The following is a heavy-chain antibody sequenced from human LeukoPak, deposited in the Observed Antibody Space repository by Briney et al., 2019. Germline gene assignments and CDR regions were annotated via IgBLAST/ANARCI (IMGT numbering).Heavy chain of an antibody. CDR1: GFTFSSYA. D-gene: IGHD3-9*01. CDR2: ISGSGGST. Sequence: GGSLRLSCAASGFTFSSYAMSWVRQAPGKGLEWVSAISGSGGSTYYADSVKGRFTISRDNAKNSLYLQMNSLRAEDTAVYYCARSLTGYRLKYYFDYWGQGTLVTVSS. CDR3: ARSLTGYRLKYYFDY. J-gene: IGHJ4*02. V-gene: IGHV3-23*01.